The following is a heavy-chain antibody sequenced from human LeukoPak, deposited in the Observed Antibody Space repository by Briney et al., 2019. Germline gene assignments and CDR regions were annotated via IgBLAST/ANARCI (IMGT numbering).Heavy chain of an antibody. J-gene: IGHJ4*02. CDR3: AREGYCSGGSCYRHFIDY. D-gene: IGHD2-15*01. Sequence: GGSLRLSCAASGFTFSSYWMSWVRQAPGKGLEWVANIKQDGSEKYYVDSVKGRFTISRDNAKNSLYLQMNSLRAEDTAVYYCAREGYCSGGSCYRHFIDYWGQGTLVTVSS. CDR2: IKQDGSEK. CDR1: GFTFSSYW. V-gene: IGHV3-7*01.